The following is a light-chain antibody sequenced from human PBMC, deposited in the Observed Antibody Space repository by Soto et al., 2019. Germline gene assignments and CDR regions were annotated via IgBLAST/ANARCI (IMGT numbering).Light chain of an antibody. V-gene: IGLV2-23*01. CDR2: EGS. Sequence: QSALTQPASVSGSPGQSITISCTGPSSDVGSYNLVSWYQQHPGKAPKLMIYEGSKRPSGVSNRFSGSKSGNTASLTISWLQAENEAEYYFCSYAGISTPGFGGGTQ. J-gene: IGLJ7*01. CDR1: SSDVGSYNL. CDR3: CSYAGISTPG.